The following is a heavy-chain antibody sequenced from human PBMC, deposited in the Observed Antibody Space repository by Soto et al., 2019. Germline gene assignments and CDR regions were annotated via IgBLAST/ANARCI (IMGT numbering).Heavy chain of an antibody. J-gene: IGHJ4*01. CDR3: ATGGMTGTTFNF. Sequence: GESLDISCQVSGYSFGAYWLGWVRQMPGKGLEWMGIIFPGDSDTRYRPSFQGQVTISVDQSINTAYLQWSSLKTSDTAMDFWATGGMTGTTFNFWCDGTRVTVSS. CDR2: IFPGDSDT. CDR1: GYSFGAYW. D-gene: IGHD1-1*01. V-gene: IGHV5-51*01.